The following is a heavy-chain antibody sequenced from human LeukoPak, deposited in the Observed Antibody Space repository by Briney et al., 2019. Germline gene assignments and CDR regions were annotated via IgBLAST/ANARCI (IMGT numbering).Heavy chain of an antibody. D-gene: IGHD3-10*01. CDR1: GFTFSSYA. CDR3: ARVLWFGEPYFDY. CDR2: ISYDGSNK. Sequence: GGSLRLSCAASGFTFSSYAMHWVRQAPGTGLEWVAVISYDGSNKYYADSVKGRFTISRDNSKNTLYLQMNSLRAEDTAVYYCARVLWFGEPYFDYWGQGTLVTVSS. J-gene: IGHJ4*02. V-gene: IGHV3-30*04.